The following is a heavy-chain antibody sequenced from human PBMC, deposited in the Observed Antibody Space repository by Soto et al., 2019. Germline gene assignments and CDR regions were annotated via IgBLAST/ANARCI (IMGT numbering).Heavy chain of an antibody. J-gene: IGHJ5*02. CDR1: GYTFTSYG. V-gene: IGHV1-18*01. D-gene: IGHD3-22*01. CDR2: ISAYNGNT. CDR3: ARVKSSGYHNWFDP. Sequence: QVQLVQSGAEVKKPGASVKVSCKASGYTFTSYGISWVRQAPGQGLEWMGWISAYNGNTNYAQKLQVRVTIXTXPXASTAYMELRSLRSDDTAVYYCARVKSSGYHNWFDPWGQGTLVTVSS.